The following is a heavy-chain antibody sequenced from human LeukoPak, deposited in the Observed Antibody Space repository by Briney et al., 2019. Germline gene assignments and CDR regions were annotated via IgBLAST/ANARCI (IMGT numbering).Heavy chain of an antibody. V-gene: IGHV3-7*04. CDR2: IKQDGSKK. CDR3: TRVGYIDEGIDY. Sequence: GWSLRLSCVASGFPFSSYWMTWVRQAPGKGLEWVANIKQDGSKKSYVDPVKGRFTISRDNAKNSLYLQMNSLRAEDTAIYYCTRVGYIDEGIDYWGQGTLVTVSS. J-gene: IGHJ4*02. CDR1: GFPFSSYW. D-gene: IGHD5-24*01.